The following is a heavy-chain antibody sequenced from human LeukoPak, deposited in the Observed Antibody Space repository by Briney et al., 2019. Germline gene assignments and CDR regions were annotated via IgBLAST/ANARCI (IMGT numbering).Heavy chain of an antibody. CDR1: GGSISDSNYY. CDR3: ARQSTIAAARIDP. V-gene: IGHV4-39*01. D-gene: IGHD6-25*01. Sequence: SETLSLTCSVSGGSISDSNYYWGWTRQLPGRGLEWIANIYYSGSAYYSPSLKSRVTVSVDTSKNQFSLKLNSVTAADTAVYYCARQSTIAAARIDPWGQGTLVTVSS. J-gene: IGHJ5*02. CDR2: IYYSGSA.